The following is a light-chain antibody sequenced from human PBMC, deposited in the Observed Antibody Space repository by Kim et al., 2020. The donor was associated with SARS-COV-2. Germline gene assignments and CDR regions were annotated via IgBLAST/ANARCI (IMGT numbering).Light chain of an antibody. Sequence: ASTGDRVTITCRASQGISSYLAWYQQKPGKAPKLLIYAASTLQSGVPSRFSGSGSGTDFTLTIRCLQSEDFATYYCQQYYSYPQTFGQGTKVDIK. CDR1: QGISSY. CDR3: QQYYSYPQT. J-gene: IGKJ1*01. CDR2: AAS. V-gene: IGKV1-8*01.